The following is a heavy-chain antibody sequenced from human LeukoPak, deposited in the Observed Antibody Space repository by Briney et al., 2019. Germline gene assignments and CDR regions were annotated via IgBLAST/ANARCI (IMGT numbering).Heavy chain of an antibody. V-gene: IGHV4-34*01. Sequence: NPSETLSLTCAVYGGSFSGYYWSWIRQPPGKGLEWIGEINHSGSTNYNPSLKSRVTISVDTSKNQFSLKLSSVTAADTAVYYCARHHDSSGYVDYWGQGTLVTVSS. CDR1: GGSFSGYY. CDR2: INHSGST. CDR3: ARHHDSSGYVDY. D-gene: IGHD3-22*01. J-gene: IGHJ4*02.